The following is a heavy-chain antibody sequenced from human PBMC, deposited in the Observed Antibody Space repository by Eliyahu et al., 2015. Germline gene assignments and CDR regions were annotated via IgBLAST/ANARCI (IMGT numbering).Heavy chain of an antibody. V-gene: IGHV3-7*01. D-gene: IGHD3-10*01. CDR1: GXTFXSYW. Sequence: EVQLVESGGGLVXPGGXLRLSCAXSGXTFXSYWMSWVRQAPGKGXEWVANIKQXGSEKYYVDSVKGRFTISRDNAKNSLYLQMNSLRAEDTAVYYCARDNYYGSGSYYNEGFFDYWGQGTLVTVSS. J-gene: IGHJ4*02. CDR3: ARDNYYGSGSYYNEGFFDY. CDR2: IKQXGSEK.